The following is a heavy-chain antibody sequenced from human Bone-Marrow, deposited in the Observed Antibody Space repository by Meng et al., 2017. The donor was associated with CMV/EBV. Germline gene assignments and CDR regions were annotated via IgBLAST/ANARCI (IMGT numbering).Heavy chain of an antibody. Sequence: QLACQESGPTPVKPPQTLALTFTFSCFSLSTCGLGVGWIRQPPGKAMEWLALIYWDDDKRYGPSLKSRLTITKDTSKNQVVLTMTNMDPVDTATYYCAQRRGEWLFFDDWGQGTLVTVSS. D-gene: IGHD3-3*01. J-gene: IGHJ4*02. CDR1: CFSLSTCGLG. V-gene: IGHV2-5*05. CDR3: AQRRGEWLFFDD. CDR2: IYWDDDK.